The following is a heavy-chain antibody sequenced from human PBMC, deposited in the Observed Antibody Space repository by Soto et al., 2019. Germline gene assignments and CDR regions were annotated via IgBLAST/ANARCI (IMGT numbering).Heavy chain of an antibody. D-gene: IGHD6-13*01. Sequence: PGGSLRLSCAASGFTFSDYYMSWIRQAPGKGLEWVSYISSSGSTIYYADSVKGRFTISRDNAKNSLYLQMNSLRAEDTAVYYCARDLETPYSSSWYRWFDPWGQGTLVTVSS. J-gene: IGHJ5*02. CDR2: ISSSGSTI. CDR1: GFTFSDYY. V-gene: IGHV3-11*01. CDR3: ARDLETPYSSSWYRWFDP.